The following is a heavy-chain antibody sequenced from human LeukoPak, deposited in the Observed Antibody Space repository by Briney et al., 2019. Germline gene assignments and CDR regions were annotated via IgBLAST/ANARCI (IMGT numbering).Heavy chain of an antibody. D-gene: IGHD4-11*01. CDR3: ARVGGPTTGYYCYMDV. V-gene: IGHV1-69*05. Sequence: SVKVSCKASGGTFSSYAISWVRQAPGQGLEWMGGIIPIFGTANYAQKFQGRVTITTDESTSTAYMELSSLRSEDTAVYHCARVGGPTTGYYCYMDVWGKGTTVTVSS. J-gene: IGHJ6*03. CDR1: GGTFSSYA. CDR2: IIPIFGTA.